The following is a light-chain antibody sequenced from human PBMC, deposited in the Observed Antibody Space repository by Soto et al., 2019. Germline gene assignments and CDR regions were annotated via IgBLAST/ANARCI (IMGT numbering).Light chain of an antibody. CDR2: KIS. Sequence: DIVMTQTPLSSRVTLGQPASISCRSSQSLVHSDEHTYVCWLHQRPGQPPRVLIYKISNRFSGVPDRFSGSGAGTDFTLKISRVEAEDVGVYYCMQATQYPRTFGQGTKVEIE. V-gene: IGKV2-24*01. CDR3: MQATQYPRT. J-gene: IGKJ1*01. CDR1: QSLVHSDEHTY.